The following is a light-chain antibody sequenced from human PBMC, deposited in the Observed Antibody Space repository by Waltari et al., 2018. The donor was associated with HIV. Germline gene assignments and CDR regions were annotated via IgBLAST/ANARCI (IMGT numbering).Light chain of an antibody. J-gene: IGLJ3*02. V-gene: IGLV1-40*01. CDR3: QSYDSSLNGWV. CDR2: GNT. Sequence: QSVLTQPPSVSGAPGRKVIISCTGSSSNIGAGYDVQCYQQCPGTAPKVLIYGNTNRPSGVPDRFSGSKSGNSASLAITGLQADDEADYYCQSYDSSLNGWVFGGGTKLTV. CDR1: SSNIGAGYD.